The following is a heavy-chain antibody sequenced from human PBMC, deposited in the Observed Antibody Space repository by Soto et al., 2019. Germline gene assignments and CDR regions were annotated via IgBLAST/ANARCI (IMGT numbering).Heavy chain of an antibody. CDR1: GGSVSSVTYY. CDR2: IYYSGST. Sequence: QVQLQESGPGLVKPSETLSLTCIVSGGSVSSVTYYWSWIRQPPGKGLEWIGYIYYSGSTNYNPSLKSRVSMSLDTSKNQFSLKLISVTAADTAVYYCARADDYTSSWFDPWGQGTPVTVSS. D-gene: IGHD4-4*01. CDR3: ARADDYTSSWFDP. J-gene: IGHJ5*02. V-gene: IGHV4-61*01.